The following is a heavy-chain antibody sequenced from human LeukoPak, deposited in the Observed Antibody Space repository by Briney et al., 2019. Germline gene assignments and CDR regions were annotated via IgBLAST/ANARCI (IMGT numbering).Heavy chain of an antibody. CDR1: GYTFTGYY. D-gene: IGHD1-7*01. CDR3: ARQWRNWNYRTTEPPDY. Sequence: ASVKVSCKASGYTFTGYYMHWVRQAPGQGLEWMGWINPNSGGTNYAQKFQGRVTMTRDTSISTAYMELSRLRSDDTAVYYCARQWRNWNYRTTEPPDYWGQGTLVTVSS. V-gene: IGHV1-2*02. J-gene: IGHJ4*02. CDR2: INPNSGGT.